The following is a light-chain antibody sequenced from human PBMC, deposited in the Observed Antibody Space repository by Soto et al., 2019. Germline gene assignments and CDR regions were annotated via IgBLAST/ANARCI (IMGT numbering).Light chain of an antibody. CDR3: SSCTSSTPHVM. CDR1: SSDIGAYNY. J-gene: IGLJ3*02. V-gene: IGLV2-14*01. CDR2: DVS. Sequence: QSALTQPASVSGSPGQSIAISCTGTSSDIGAYNYVSWYQQHPGKAPKLIIYDVSHRPSGISDRFSAFKSGNTASLTISGLQAEDEADYYCSSCTSSTPHVMFGGGTKLTVL.